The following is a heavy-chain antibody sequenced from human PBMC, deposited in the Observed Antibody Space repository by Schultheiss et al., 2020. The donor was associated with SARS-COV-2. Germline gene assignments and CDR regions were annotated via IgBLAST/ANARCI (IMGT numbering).Heavy chain of an antibody. CDR3: ARDQGEVVTPWVTAFDI. Sequence: GGSLRLSCAASGFTFSSYAMSWVRQAPGKGLEWVSSISSSSSYIYYADSVKGRFTISRDNAKNSLYLQMNSLRAEDTAVYYCARDQGEVVTPWVTAFDIWGQGTMVTVSS. J-gene: IGHJ3*02. D-gene: IGHD4-23*01. CDR1: GFTFSSYA. CDR2: ISSSSSYI. V-gene: IGHV3-21*01.